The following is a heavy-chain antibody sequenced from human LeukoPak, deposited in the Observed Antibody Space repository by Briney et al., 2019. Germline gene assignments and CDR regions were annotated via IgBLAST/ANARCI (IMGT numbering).Heavy chain of an antibody. CDR3: ARDPGIAAAGGDYYYYGMDV. D-gene: IGHD6-13*01. CDR2: ITPTSGGT. CDR1: GYTFTGYY. J-gene: IGHJ6*02. V-gene: IGHV1-2*06. Sequence: GASVKVSCKASGYTFTGYYMHWVRQAPGQGLEWMGRITPTSGGTNYAQKFQGRVTMTRDTSISTAYMELSGLRSDDTAVYYCARDPGIAAAGGDYYYYGMDVWGQGTTVTVSS.